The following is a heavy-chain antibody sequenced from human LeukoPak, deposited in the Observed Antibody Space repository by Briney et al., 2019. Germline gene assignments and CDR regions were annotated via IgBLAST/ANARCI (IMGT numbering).Heavy chain of an antibody. D-gene: IGHD3-10*01. Sequence: GASVNVSCKASGYTFTSYAMHWVRQAPGQRREWMGWINAGNGSTKYSQKFRGRVTITRDTSETKAYMELSSLRSEDTAVYYCASAGWDGVRGVTTEYFPDWGQGTLVTVSS. J-gene: IGHJ1*01. V-gene: IGHV1-3*01. CDR2: INAGNGST. CDR1: GYTFTSYA. CDR3: ASAGWDGVRGVTTEYFPD.